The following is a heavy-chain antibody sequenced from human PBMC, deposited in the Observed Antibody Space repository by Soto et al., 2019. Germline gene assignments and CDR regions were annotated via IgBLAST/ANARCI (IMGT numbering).Heavy chain of an antibody. J-gene: IGHJ4*02. Sequence: XGSLRLTCAASGLTFSSYAMSWVRQAPGKGLEWVSAISGSGGSTFYADSVKGRFTISRDNSKNTLFLQMNSLTSEDTAVYYCAGRIAVAGTLAHWAQGTLVTVSS. V-gene: IGHV3-23*01. CDR2: ISGSGGST. D-gene: IGHD6-19*01. CDR3: AGRIAVAGTLAH. CDR1: GLTFSSYA.